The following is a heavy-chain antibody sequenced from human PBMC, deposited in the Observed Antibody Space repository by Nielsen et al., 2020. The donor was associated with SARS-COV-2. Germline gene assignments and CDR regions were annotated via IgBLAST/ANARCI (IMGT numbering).Heavy chain of an antibody. V-gene: IGHV1-2*06. D-gene: IGHD3-22*01. CDR2: INPKSGGT. CDR1: GYTFTGYY. J-gene: IGHJ6*02. CDR3: ARENYYDTSGYYYGMDV. Sequence: ASVKVSCKASGYTFTGYYVQWVRQAPGQGLEWMGRINPKSGGTNYAQKFQGRVTMTRDTSISTAYMELNGLRSDDTAVYYCARENYYDTSGYYYGMDVWGQGTTVTVSS.